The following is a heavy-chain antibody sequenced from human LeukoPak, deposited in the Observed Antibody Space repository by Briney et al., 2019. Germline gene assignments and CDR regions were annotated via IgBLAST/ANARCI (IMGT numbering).Heavy chain of an antibody. D-gene: IGHD3-9*01. CDR3: ARELRYFDPPLDY. CDR2: ISAYNGNT. CDR1: GYTFTSYG. J-gene: IGHJ4*02. V-gene: IGHV1-18*01. Sequence: ASVKVSCKASGYTFTSYGISWVRQAPGQGLEWMGWISAYNGNTNYAQKLQGRVTMTTDTSTSTAYVELRSLRSDDTAVYYCARELRYFDPPLDYWGQGTLVTVSS.